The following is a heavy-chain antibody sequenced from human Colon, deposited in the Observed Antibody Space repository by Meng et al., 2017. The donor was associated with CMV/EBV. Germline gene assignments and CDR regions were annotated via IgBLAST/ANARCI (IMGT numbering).Heavy chain of an antibody. CDR3: ANPRSGYFWSGQRLNYYYYGMDV. D-gene: IGHD3-3*01. J-gene: IGHJ6*02. CDR1: GFTYGNYW. CDR2: ISISNSYI. Sequence: GGSLRLSCAVSGFTYGNYWMTWVRQAPGRGLEWVASISISNSYIYYADSVKGRFTISRDNAKNSSSLHMNSLRAEDTAIYYCANPRSGYFWSGQRLNYYYYGMDVWGQGTTVTVSS. V-gene: IGHV3-21*01.